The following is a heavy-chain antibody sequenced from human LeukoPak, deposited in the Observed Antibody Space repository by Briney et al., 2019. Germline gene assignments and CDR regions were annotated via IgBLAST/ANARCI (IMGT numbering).Heavy chain of an antibody. CDR2: IYYSGST. Sequence: SETLSLTCTVSGGSISSYYWSWIRQPPGKGLEWIGYIYYSGSTNYNPSLKSRVTISVDTSKNQFSLKLSSVTAADTAVYYCAKMVIFDYYNYGMDVWGKGTTVTVSS. J-gene: IGHJ6*04. CDR1: GGSISSYY. CDR3: AKMVIFDYYNYGMDV. D-gene: IGHD2-8*01. V-gene: IGHV4-59*08.